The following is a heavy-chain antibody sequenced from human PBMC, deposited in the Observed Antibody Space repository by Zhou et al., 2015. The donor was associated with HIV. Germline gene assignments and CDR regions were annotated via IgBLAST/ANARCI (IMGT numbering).Heavy chain of an antibody. CDR1: GFTFTSSS. CDR2: IVVGSGNT. J-gene: IGHJ6*03. D-gene: IGHD2-2*01. V-gene: IGHV1-58*02. CDR3: ARIGKWDRPTYCSSTSCYVMDYYYYMDV. Sequence: QMQLVQSGPEVKKPGTSVKVSCKASGFTFTSSSIQWVRQARGQRPEWIGWIVVGSGNTNYAQKFQGRVTITADESTTTAYMELSSLGSEDTAVYYCARIGKWDRPTYCSSTSCYVMDYYYYMDVWGKGTTVTVSS.